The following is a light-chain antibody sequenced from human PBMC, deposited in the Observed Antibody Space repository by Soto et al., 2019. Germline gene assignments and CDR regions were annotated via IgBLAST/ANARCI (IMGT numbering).Light chain of an antibody. CDR1: SSDIGGYNY. V-gene: IGLV2-14*03. Sequence: QSALTQPASVSGSPGQSLTISCTGTSSDIGGYNYVSWYQQNPGKAPKLMIYDVSSRPSGVSNRFSGFKSGNTASLTISGLQAEDEADYYCSSYTQSNTGVVFGGGTKVTVL. CDR3: SSYTQSNTGVV. CDR2: DVS. J-gene: IGLJ2*01.